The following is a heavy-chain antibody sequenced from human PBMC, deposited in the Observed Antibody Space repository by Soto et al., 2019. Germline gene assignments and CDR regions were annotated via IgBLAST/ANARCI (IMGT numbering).Heavy chain of an antibody. CDR2: INWNDDK. CDR1: GFSLSSTGVG. D-gene: IGHD3-22*01. J-gene: IGHJ4*02. CDR3: ARSGHNSGFFYYDY. V-gene: IGHV2-5*01. Sequence: QITLTESGPTLVKVTQTVTLTCTFSGFSLSSTGVGVGWIRQPPGKALEGLALINWNDDKRYNPSLKSRLTITKDTSKNQVVLTMTNMDPVDTATYYCARSGHNSGFFYYDYWGQGTLVTVSS.